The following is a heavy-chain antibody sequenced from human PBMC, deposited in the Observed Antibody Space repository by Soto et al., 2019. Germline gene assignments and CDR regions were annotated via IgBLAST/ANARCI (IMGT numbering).Heavy chain of an antibody. CDR1: GFTFSIYW. CDR2: INSDGSST. V-gene: IGHV3-74*01. CDR3: ARAGYSSGWNWFDP. Sequence: PGGSLRLSCAASGFTFSIYWMHWVRQAPGKGLVWVSRINSDGSSTSYADSVKGRFTISRDNAKNTLYLQMNSLRAEDTAVYYCARAGYSSGWNWFDPWGQGTLVTVSS. D-gene: IGHD6-19*01. J-gene: IGHJ5*02.